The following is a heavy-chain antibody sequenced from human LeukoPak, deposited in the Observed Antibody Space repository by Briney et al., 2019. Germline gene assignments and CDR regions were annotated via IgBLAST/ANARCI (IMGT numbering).Heavy chain of an antibody. Sequence: RPGGSLRLSCAASGFSFSGSAIHWVRQASGKGLEWVGRIRGKADNYATTYAASVKGRFTISRHDSNNTAFLQMNSLTTEDTAVYYCTRWGLSSSWTVPFDSWGQGPLVTVSS. CDR3: TRWGLSSSWTVPFDS. CDR1: GFSFSGSA. D-gene: IGHD6-13*01. CDR2: IRGKADNYAT. J-gene: IGHJ4*02. V-gene: IGHV3-73*01.